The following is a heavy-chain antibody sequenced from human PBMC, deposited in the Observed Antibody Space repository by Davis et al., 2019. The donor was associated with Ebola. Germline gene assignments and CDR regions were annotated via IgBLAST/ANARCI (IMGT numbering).Heavy chain of an antibody. CDR3: ARNGLRYDY. CDR1: GFTFSSYS. CDR2: ISSSSSYI. Sequence: GESLKISCAASGFTFSSYSMNRVRQAPGKGLEWVSSISSSSSYIYYADSVKGRFTISRVNAKNSLYLQMNSLRAEDTAVYYCARNGLRYDYWGQGTLVTVSS. D-gene: IGHD4-17*01. V-gene: IGHV3-21*01. J-gene: IGHJ4*02.